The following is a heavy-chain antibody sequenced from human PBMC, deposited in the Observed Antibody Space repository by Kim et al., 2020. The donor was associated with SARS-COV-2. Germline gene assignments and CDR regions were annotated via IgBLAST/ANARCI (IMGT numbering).Heavy chain of an antibody. V-gene: IGHV4-39*02. CDR2: VHQSGST. CDR1: GVSITTTDYY. D-gene: IGHD3-16*01. Sequence: SETLSLICNVSGVSITTTDYYWGWVRQPPGKGLEWIGTVHQSGSTFYDPSLESRVTISLDSSHNHFSLKLTSVTAADTAVYFCASLTTYDAWFNPWGQGTLVTVSS. CDR3: ASLTTYDAWFNP. J-gene: IGHJ5*02.